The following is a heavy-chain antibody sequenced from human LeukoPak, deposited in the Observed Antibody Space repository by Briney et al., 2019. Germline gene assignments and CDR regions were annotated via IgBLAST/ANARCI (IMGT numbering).Heavy chain of an antibody. Sequence: LVKVSCKASGGTFSSYAISWVRQAPGQGLEWMGRIIPIFGTANYAQKFQGRVTITTDESTSTAYMELSSLRSEDTAVYYCARSIRDPHSLDYWGQGTLVTVSS. V-gene: IGHV1-69*05. CDR3: ARSIRDPHSLDY. CDR2: IIPIFGTA. J-gene: IGHJ4*02. CDR1: GGTFSSYA.